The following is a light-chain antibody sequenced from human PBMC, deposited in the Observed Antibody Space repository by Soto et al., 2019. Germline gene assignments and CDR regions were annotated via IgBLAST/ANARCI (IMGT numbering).Light chain of an antibody. CDR2: GAS. J-gene: IGKJ1*01. CDR1: QNLRSS. CDR3: LQHNSYPRT. V-gene: IGKV3-15*01. Sequence: VMTQSPATLSVSPGERATLSCRASQNLRSSLAWYQQKPGQAPRLLIYGASTRATGIPARFSGSGSGTDFTLTISSLQPEDFATYYCLQHNSYPRTFGQGTKVDIK.